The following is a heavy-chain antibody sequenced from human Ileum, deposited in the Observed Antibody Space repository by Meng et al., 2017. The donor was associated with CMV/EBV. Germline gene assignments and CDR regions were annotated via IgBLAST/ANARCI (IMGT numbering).Heavy chain of an antibody. CDR3: AREQGYAFDI. CDR1: GGSISSYY. V-gene: IGHV4-59*01. J-gene: IGHJ3*02. CDR2: IYYSGST. Sequence: GSLRLSCTVSGGSISSYYWSWLRQTPGEGLEWIGYIYYSGSTNYNPSLKSPVTISVYTSKNQFSLKLSSVTAADTAVYYCAREQGYAFDIWGQGPMVTVSS.